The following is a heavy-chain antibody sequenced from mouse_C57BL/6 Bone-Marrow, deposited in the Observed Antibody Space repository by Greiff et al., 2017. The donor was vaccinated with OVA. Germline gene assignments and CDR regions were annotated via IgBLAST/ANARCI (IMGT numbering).Heavy chain of an antibody. CDR2: ISYDGSN. J-gene: IGHJ3*01. D-gene: IGHD2-3*01. CDR1: GYSITSGYY. CDR3: ARDGYYLAWFAY. Sequence: EVQRVESGPGLVKPSQSLSLTCSVTGYSITSGYYWNWIRQFPGNKLEWMGYISYDGSNNYNPSLKNRISITRDTSKNQFFLKLNSVTTEDTATYYCARDGYYLAWFAYWGQGTLVTVSA. V-gene: IGHV3-6*01.